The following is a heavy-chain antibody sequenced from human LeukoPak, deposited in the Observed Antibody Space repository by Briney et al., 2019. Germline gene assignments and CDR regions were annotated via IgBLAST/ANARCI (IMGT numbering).Heavy chain of an antibody. Sequence: GASVKVSCKASGYTFTSYGISWVRQAPGQGLGWMGWISAYNGNTNYAQKLQGRVTMTTDTSTSTAYMELRSLRSDDTAVYYCARAYCGGDCYSPVNWFDPWGQGTLVTVSS. J-gene: IGHJ5*02. CDR1: GYTFTSYG. CDR3: ARAYCGGDCYSPVNWFDP. D-gene: IGHD2-21*02. CDR2: ISAYNGNT. V-gene: IGHV1-18*01.